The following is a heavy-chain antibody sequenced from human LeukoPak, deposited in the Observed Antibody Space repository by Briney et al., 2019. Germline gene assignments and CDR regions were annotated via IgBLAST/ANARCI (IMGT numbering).Heavy chain of an antibody. CDR3: AKAQDYYDSSGPFDY. D-gene: IGHD3-22*01. Sequence: GGSLRLSCAASGFTFSSYGMHWVRQAPGKGLEWVAFIRYDGSNKYYADSVKGRFTISRDNSKNTLYLQMNSLRAEDTAVYYCAKAQDYYDSSGPFDYWGQGTLVTVSS. J-gene: IGHJ4*02. V-gene: IGHV3-30*02. CDR2: IRYDGSNK. CDR1: GFTFSSYG.